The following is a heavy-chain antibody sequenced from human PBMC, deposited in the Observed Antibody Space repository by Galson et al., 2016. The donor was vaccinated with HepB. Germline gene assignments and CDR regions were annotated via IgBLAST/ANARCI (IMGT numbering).Heavy chain of an antibody. Sequence: SLRLSCAASGFTFLSFSMGWVRQAPGKGLEWVANIKEDGSKEDYVDSVRGRFTISRDNAKNVVYMEMNSLRVEDTAVYYCMRHGFPGVVQGAFDVWGQGTMVTVSS. CDR3: MRHGFPGVVQGAFDV. CDR1: GFTFLSFS. D-gene: IGHD2-15*01. CDR2: IKEDGSKE. V-gene: IGHV3-7*01. J-gene: IGHJ3*01.